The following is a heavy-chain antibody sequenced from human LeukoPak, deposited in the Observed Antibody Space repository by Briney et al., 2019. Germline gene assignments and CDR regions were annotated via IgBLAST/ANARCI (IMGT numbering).Heavy chain of an antibody. D-gene: IGHD5-12*01. V-gene: IGHV1-2*02. CDR2: INPNSGGT. CDR1: GYTFTGYY. J-gene: IGHJ4*02. CDR3: ASLRGYGEDYFDY. Sequence: ASVKVSCTASGYTFTGYYMHWVRQAPGQGLEWMGWINPNSGGTNYAQKFQGRVTMTRDTSISTAYMELSRLRSDDTAVYYCASLRGYGEDYFDYWGQGTLVTVSS.